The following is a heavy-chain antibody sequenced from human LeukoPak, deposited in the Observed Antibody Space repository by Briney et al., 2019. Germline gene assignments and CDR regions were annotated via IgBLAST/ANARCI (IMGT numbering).Heavy chain of an antibody. CDR2: ISDTGNT. CDR1: GFTFSTYV. D-gene: IGHD3-9*01. V-gene: IGHV3-23*01. CDR3: AKGSGYDTDFDY. J-gene: IGHJ4*02. Sequence: GGSLSLSCATSGFTFSTYVTSWVRQAPGKGLEGVSGISDTGNTYYADSVKGRFTISRDNSKNTLYLQMNSLTAEDTAVYYCAKGSGYDTDFDYWGQGTLVTVSS.